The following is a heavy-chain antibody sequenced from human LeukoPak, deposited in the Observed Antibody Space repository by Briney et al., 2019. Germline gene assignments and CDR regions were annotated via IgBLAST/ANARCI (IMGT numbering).Heavy chain of an antibody. CDR3: TTDTWYSAGH. D-gene: IGHD2-15*01. CDR1: GFIFSGSW. Sequence: GGSPRLSCTASGFIFSGSWMAWIRQAPGKGLEWVAIIKKDGSEKYYVDSMKGRFTISRDNAKNSLFLQMNSLRAEDTAIYYCTTDTWYSAGHWGQGTLVTVSS. V-gene: IGHV3-7*03. J-gene: IGHJ4*02. CDR2: IKKDGSEK.